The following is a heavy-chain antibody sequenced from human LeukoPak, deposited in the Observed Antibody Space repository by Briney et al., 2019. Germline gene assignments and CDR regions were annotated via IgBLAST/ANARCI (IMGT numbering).Heavy chain of an antibody. J-gene: IGHJ4*02. CDR3: ARDKVGIVERGAYYFDY. CDR1: GGSFSGYY. Sequence: SETLSLTCAVYGGSFSGYYWSWIRQPPGKGLEWIGEINHSGSTNYNPSLKSRVTISVDTSKNQFSLKLSSVTAADTAVYYCARDKVGIVERGAYYFDYWGQGTLVTVSS. CDR2: INHSGST. D-gene: IGHD2-15*01. V-gene: IGHV4-34*01.